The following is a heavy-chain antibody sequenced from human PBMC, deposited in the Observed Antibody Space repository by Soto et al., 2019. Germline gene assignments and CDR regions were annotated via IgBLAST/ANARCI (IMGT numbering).Heavy chain of an antibody. Sequence: ASVKVSCKASGYTFTGYYMHWVRQAPGQGLEWMGWINPNSGGTNYAQKFQGWVTMTRDTSISTAYMEPSRLRSDDTAVYYCARGGDFWSGYKNWFDPWGQGTLVTVSS. V-gene: IGHV1-2*04. CDR2: INPNSGGT. CDR1: GYTFTGYY. CDR3: ARGGDFWSGYKNWFDP. J-gene: IGHJ5*02. D-gene: IGHD3-3*01.